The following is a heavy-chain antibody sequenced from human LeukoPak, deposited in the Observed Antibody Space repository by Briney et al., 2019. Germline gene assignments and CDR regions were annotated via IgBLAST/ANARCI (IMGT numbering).Heavy chain of an antibody. CDR3: ARVIKTPRITIFDEGHFDY. V-gene: IGHV3-7*01. J-gene: IGHJ4*02. CDR2: IKQDGSEK. D-gene: IGHD3-3*01. CDR1: GFTFSNYG. Sequence: GRSLRLSCAASGFTFSNYGMHWVRQAPGKGLEWVANIKQDGSEKYYVDSVKGRFTISRDNAKNSLCLQMNSLRAEDTAVYYCARVIKTPRITIFDEGHFDYWGQGTLVTVSS.